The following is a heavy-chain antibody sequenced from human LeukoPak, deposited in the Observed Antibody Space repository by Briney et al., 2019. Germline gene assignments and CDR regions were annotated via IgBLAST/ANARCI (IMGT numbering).Heavy chain of an antibody. CDR3: ARGIYDSSGYYYGLDV. CDR1: GFTFSSYS. Sequence: GGSPRLSCAASGFTFSSYSMNWVRQAPGKGLEWVSSISSSSSYIYYADSVKGRFTISRDNAKNSLYLQMNSLRAEDTAVYYCARGIYDSSGYYYGLDVWGQGTTVTVS. D-gene: IGHD3-22*01. J-gene: IGHJ6*02. CDR2: ISSSSSYI. V-gene: IGHV3-21*01.